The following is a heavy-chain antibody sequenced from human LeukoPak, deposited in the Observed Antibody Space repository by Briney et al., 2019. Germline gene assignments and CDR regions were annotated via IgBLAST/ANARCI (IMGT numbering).Heavy chain of an antibody. J-gene: IGHJ3*02. D-gene: IGHD2-2*01. CDR3: ARSLKVSAALDVFDI. CDR2: ISRSGGSI. Sequence: PGGSLRLSRAASEFTFSSHSMNWVRQAPGKGLEWVSSISRSGGSIYYADSLKGRFTISRDNAKNSLYLQMNSLRAEDTAVYFCARSLKVSAALDVFDIWGQGAMVTVSS. CDR1: EFTFSSHS. V-gene: IGHV3-21*01.